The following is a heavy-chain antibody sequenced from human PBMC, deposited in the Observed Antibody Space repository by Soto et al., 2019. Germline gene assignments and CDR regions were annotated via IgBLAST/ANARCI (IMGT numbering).Heavy chain of an antibody. V-gene: IGHV1-18*04. CDR2: ISTFNGNT. CDR1: ASTFTGYP. CDR3: ARGTVTSGRWFGP. J-gene: IGHJ5*02. D-gene: IGHD4-17*01. Sequence: QVHLVQSGTEVNEPGASVKVSCKASASTFTGYPINWVRQAPGQGLEWMGWISTFNGNTKYAGNFEGRVTMTTNTSTTTAYMELTILTFDEPAVYFCARGTVTSGRWFGPWGQGALVSVSS.